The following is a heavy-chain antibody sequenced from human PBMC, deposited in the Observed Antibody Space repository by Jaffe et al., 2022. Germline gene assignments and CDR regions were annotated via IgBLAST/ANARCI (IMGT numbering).Heavy chain of an antibody. CDR3: AKGRPLDGVVTGGFDY. D-gene: IGHD3-3*01. V-gene: IGHV3-23*01. Sequence: EVQLLESGGGLVQPGGSLRLSCAASGFTFSSYAMSWVRQAPGKGLEWVSAISGSGGSTYYADSVKGRFTISRDNSKNTLYLQMNSLRAEDTAVYYCAKGRPLDGVVTGGFDYWGQGTLVTVSS. CDR2: ISGSGGST. CDR1: GFTFSSYA. J-gene: IGHJ4*02.